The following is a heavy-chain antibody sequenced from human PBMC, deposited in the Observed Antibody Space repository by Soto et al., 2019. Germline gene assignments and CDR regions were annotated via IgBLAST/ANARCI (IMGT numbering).Heavy chain of an antibody. CDR2: IGGRGNSA. Sequence: SLRLSCAASGFIFTKYAMNCVRQAPWNWLEWVSVIGGRGNSAYYADSVQGRFTISRDNSKNTLSLQMSSLTADDTAIYYCVREGRGSFDFWGRGTMVTVSS. CDR1: GFIFTKYA. V-gene: IGHV3-23*01. CDR3: VREGRGSFDF. D-gene: IGHD5-12*01. J-gene: IGHJ3*01.